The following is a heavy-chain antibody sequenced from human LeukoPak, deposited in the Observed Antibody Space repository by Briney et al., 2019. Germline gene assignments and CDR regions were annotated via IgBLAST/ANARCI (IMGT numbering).Heavy chain of an antibody. CDR3: ARTVVTLDWYFDL. J-gene: IGHJ2*01. CDR2: FYTSGTT. Sequence: PSETLSLTCSVSGGSISSYSCNWIRQPAEKGLEWIGRFYTSGTTNYNPSLKSRVTMSMDTSKNQVSLKMRSVTAADTAVYYCARTVVTLDWYFDLWGRGTLVSVSS. V-gene: IGHV4-4*07. D-gene: IGHD4-23*01. CDR1: GGSISSYS.